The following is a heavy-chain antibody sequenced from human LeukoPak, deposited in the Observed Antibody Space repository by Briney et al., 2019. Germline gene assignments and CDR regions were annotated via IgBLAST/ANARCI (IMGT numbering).Heavy chain of an antibody. CDR3: AREVYSSTWFDL. D-gene: IGHD6-13*01. Sequence: SGGSLRLSCAASGFTVSSNYMSWVRQAPGKGLEWVSVIYSGGSTYYADSVKGRFTISRDNSRNTLYLQMNSLRGDDTAVYYCAREVYSSTWFDLWGQGTLVTVSS. V-gene: IGHV3-66*01. J-gene: IGHJ4*02. CDR1: GFTVSSNY. CDR2: IYSGGST.